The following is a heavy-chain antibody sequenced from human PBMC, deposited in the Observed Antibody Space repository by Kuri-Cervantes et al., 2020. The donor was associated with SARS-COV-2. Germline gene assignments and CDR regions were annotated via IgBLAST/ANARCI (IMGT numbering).Heavy chain of an antibody. D-gene: IGHD2-2*01. CDR2: ISAYNGNT. CDR1: GYTFTSYA. CDR3: ARDTLTTVVPAAPGDWSDP. Sequence: ASVKVSCKASGYTFTSYAMHWVRQAPGQRLEWMGWISAYNGNTNYAQKLQGRVTMTTDTSTSTAYMELRSLRSDDTAVYYCARDTLTTVVPAAPGDWSDPWGQGTLVTVSS. V-gene: IGHV1-18*01. J-gene: IGHJ5*02.